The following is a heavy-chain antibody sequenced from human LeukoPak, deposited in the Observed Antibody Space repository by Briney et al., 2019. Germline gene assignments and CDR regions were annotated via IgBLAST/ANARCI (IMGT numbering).Heavy chain of an antibody. CDR3: ARALPHSSITAYYYYYGMDV. J-gene: IGHJ6*04. Sequence: ASVKVSCKASGYTFTSYGISWVRQAPGQGLEWMGWISAYNGNTNYAQKLQGRVTMTTDTSTSTAYMELRSLRSDDTAVYYCARALPHSSITAYYYYYGMDVWGKGTTVTVSS. CDR2: ISAYNGNT. D-gene: IGHD6-13*01. CDR1: GYTFTSYG. V-gene: IGHV1-18*04.